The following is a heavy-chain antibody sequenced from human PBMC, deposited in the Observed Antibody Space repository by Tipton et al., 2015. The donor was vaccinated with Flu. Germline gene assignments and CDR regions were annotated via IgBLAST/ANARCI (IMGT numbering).Heavy chain of an antibody. Sequence: SLRLSCAASGFTFGHYWMTWVRHIPGKGLEWVANIDQDGSNINYVDSVKGRFTISRDNTKNSLFLQMDSLRAEDTAVYYCARATGFGDLSSLAWGQGTLVTVSS. CDR3: ARATGFGDLSSLA. V-gene: IGHV3-7*01. J-gene: IGHJ5*02. D-gene: IGHD3-10*01. CDR2: IDQDGSNI. CDR1: GFTFGHYW.